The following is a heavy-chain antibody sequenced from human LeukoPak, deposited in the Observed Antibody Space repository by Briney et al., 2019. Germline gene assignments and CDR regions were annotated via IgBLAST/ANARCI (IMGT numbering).Heavy chain of an antibody. V-gene: IGHV3-9*01. J-gene: IGHJ3*02. CDR3: AKDTRDSSGWYDAFDI. CDR2: ISWNSGSI. D-gene: IGHD6-19*01. Sequence: GGSLRLSCAASGFTFDDYAMHWVRQAPGKGLEWVSGISWNSGSIGCADSVKGLFTISRDNAKNSLYLQMNSLRAEDTALYYCAKDTRDSSGWYDAFDIWGQGTMVTVSS. CDR1: GFTFDDYA.